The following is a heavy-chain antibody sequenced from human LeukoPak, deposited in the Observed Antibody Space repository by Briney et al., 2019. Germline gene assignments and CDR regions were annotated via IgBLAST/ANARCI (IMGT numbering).Heavy chain of an antibody. V-gene: IGHV1-69*04. CDR3: ARDYLTGDIEGAFDY. CDR1: GGTFSSYA. CDR2: IIPILGIA. Sequence: SVKVSCKASGGTFSSYAISWVRQAPGQGLEWMGRIIPILGIANYAQKFQGRVTTTADKSTSTAYMELSSLRSEDTAVYYCARDYLTGDIEGAFDYWGQGTLVTVSS. D-gene: IGHD7-27*01. J-gene: IGHJ4*02.